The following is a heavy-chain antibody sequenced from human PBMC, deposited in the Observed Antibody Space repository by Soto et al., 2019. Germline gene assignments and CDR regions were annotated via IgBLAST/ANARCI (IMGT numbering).Heavy chain of an antibody. J-gene: IGHJ6*02. CDR2: IIPIFGTA. D-gene: IGHD1-26*01. Sequence: GASVKVSCKASGGTFSSYAISWVRQAPGQGLEWMGGIIPIFGTANYAQKFQGRVTITADESTSTAYMELSSLRSEDTAVYYCAREFRTLGLYYYYYGMDVWSQGTTVTVSS. CDR1: GGTFSSYA. CDR3: AREFRTLGLYYYYYGMDV. V-gene: IGHV1-69*13.